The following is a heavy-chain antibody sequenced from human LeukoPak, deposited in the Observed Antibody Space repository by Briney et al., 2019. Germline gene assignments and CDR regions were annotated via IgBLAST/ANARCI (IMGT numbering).Heavy chain of an antibody. CDR1: GGSFSGYY. D-gene: IGHD6-13*01. V-gene: IGHV4-34*01. CDR3: ARAWHSSSWLDY. CDR2: INHSGST. J-gene: IGHJ4*02. Sequence: PSETLSLTCAVYGGSFSGYYWSWIRQPPGKGLEWIGEINHSGSTNYNPSLKSRVTISVDTYKNQFSLKLSSVTAADTAVYYCARAWHSSSWLDYWGQGTLVTVSS.